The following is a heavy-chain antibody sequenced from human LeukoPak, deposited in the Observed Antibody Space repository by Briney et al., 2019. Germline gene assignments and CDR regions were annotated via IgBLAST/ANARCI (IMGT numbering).Heavy chain of an antibody. V-gene: IGHV4-39*01. Sequence: SETLSLTCAVYGGSFSGYYWGWIRQPPGKGLEWIGSIYYSGSTYYNPSLKSRVTISVDTSKNQFSLKLSSVTAADTAMYYCVKVGSYWDFDFWGQGTLVTVSS. CDR2: IYYSGST. D-gene: IGHD1-26*01. CDR3: VKVGSYWDFDF. CDR1: GGSFSGYY. J-gene: IGHJ4*02.